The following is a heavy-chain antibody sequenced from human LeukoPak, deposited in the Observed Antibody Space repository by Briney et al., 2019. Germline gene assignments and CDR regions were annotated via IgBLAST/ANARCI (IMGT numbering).Heavy chain of an antibody. Sequence: GGTLRLSCAASGFTFSSHGMSWVRQAPGKGLEWVSTISGSGDNTYYADSVKGRFTISRDNSKNTLYLQINSLRAEDTAVYYCAKVTYGSGTYGAFDYWGQGTLVTVSS. CDR3: AKVTYGSGTYGAFDY. CDR2: ISGSGDNT. J-gene: IGHJ4*02. CDR1: GFTFSSHG. D-gene: IGHD3-10*01. V-gene: IGHV3-23*01.